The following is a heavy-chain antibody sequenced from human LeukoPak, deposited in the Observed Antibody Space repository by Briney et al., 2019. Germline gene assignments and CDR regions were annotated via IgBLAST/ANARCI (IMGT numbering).Heavy chain of an antibody. CDR1: GFTFTTFD. J-gene: IGHJ4*02. Sequence: GGSLRLSCAASGFTFTTFDFHWVRQAPGKGLEWVAVISSDGVTKFYGDSVEGRFTISRDDSRNTVSLQMNSLRDEDTAVYYCARHISSTADHWGQGTLVTVSS. CDR3: ARHISSTADH. CDR2: ISSDGVTK. D-gene: IGHD2-2*01. V-gene: IGHV3-30-3*01.